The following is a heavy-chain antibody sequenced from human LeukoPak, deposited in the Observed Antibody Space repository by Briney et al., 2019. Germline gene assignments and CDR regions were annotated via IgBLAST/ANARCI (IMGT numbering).Heavy chain of an antibody. D-gene: IGHD5-12*01. J-gene: IGHJ4*02. V-gene: IGHV3-30*01. CDR2: ISYDGSNK. CDR1: GFTFSSYA. Sequence: PGGSLRLSCAASGFTFSSYAMHWVRQAPGKGLEWVAVISYDGSNKYYADSVEGRFTISRDNSKNTLYLQMNSLRAEDTAVYYCARAPTYRPDDYWGQGTLVTVSS. CDR3: ARAPTYRPDDY.